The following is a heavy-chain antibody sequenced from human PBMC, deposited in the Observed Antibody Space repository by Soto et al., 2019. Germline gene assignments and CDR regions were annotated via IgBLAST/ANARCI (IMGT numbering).Heavy chain of an antibody. V-gene: IGHV4-39*07. CDR1: GGSISSSSFY. Sequence: SETLSLSCNVSGGSISSSSFYWGWIRQPPGKGLEWIGEINXSGSPNYNPSFKSRVTISVDTSKNQFSLKLSSVTASDTAVYYSARGRYCSVGRCYSMWFDPWGQGSLVTVSS. CDR2: INXSGSP. CDR3: ARGRYCSVGRCYSMWFDP. D-gene: IGHD2-15*01. J-gene: IGHJ5*02.